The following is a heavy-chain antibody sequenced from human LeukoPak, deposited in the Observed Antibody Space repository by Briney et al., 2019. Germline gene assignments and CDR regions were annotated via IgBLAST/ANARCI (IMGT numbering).Heavy chain of an antibody. J-gene: IGHJ4*02. Sequence: SETLSLTCTVSRSSLSGYYWSWIRQPPGKGLEWIGYTFDSETTDYNPSLKSRVIISVDTSKNQFSLKLSSVTAADTAVYYCARDQNGDLDYWGQGTLVTVSS. CDR2: TFDSETT. D-gene: IGHD4-17*01. V-gene: IGHV4-4*08. CDR1: RSSLSGYY. CDR3: ARDQNGDLDY.